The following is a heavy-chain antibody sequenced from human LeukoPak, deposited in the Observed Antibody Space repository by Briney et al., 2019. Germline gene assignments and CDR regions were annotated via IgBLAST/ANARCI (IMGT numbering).Heavy chain of an antibody. CDR2: ISYDGSNE. Sequence: PGRSLRLSCAASGFTFSYYAMHWVRQAPGNGLEWVAVISYDGSNEYYADSVKGRFTISRDNSKNTLSLQMNTLRPEDTAVYYCARPIDNGSGSYYFDYWGQGTLVTVSS. CDR3: ARPIDNGSGSYYFDY. D-gene: IGHD3-10*01. J-gene: IGHJ4*02. CDR1: GFTFSYYA. V-gene: IGHV3-30-3*01.